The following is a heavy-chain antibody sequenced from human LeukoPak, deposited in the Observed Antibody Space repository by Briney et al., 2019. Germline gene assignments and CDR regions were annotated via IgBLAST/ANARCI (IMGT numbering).Heavy chain of an antibody. D-gene: IGHD5-18*01. Sequence: PGGSLRLSCAASGFTFSSYGMHWVRQAPGKGLEWVAFIRYDGSKKYYADSVKGRFTISRDNSKNTLYLQMNSLRAEDTAVYYCAKDLRGYSYGYSTDYWGQGTLVTVSS. CDR3: AKDLRGYSYGYSTDY. V-gene: IGHV3-30*02. CDR2: IRYDGSKK. CDR1: GFTFSSYG. J-gene: IGHJ4*02.